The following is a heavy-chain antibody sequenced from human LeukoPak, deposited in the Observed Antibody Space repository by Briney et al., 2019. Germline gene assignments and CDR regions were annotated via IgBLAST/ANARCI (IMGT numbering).Heavy chain of an antibody. CDR1: GFTFSSYA. D-gene: IGHD3-22*01. J-gene: IGHJ4*02. CDR3: ARGYDSSGYYPRDFDY. Sequence: PGGSLRLSCAASGFTFSSYAMSWVRQAPGKGLEWVSAISGSGGSTYYADSVKGRFTISRDNAKNTLYLQMNSLRAEDTAVYYCARGYDSSGYYPRDFDYWGQGTLVTVSS. V-gene: IGHV3-23*01. CDR2: ISGSGGST.